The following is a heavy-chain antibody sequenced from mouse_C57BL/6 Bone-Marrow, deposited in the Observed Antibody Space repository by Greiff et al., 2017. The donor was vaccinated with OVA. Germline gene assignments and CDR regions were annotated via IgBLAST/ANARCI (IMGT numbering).Heavy chain of an antibody. CDR3: ERSATVVGKDFDY. Sequence: VQLQQSGPELVRPGASVKISCKAPGYTFTSHWMQWVRQRPGQGLEWIGEIFPGSGSTYYNEKFKGKATLTVDTSSSTAYMQLSSLTSEDSAVYVGERSATVVGKDFDYWGQGTTLTVSS. J-gene: IGHJ2*01. D-gene: IGHD1-1*01. CDR2: IFPGSGST. CDR1: GYTFTSHW. V-gene: IGHV1-56*01.